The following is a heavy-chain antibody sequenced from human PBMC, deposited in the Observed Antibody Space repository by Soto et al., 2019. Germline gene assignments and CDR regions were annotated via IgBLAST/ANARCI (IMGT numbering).Heavy chain of an antibody. CDR2: ISGSGGRT. CDR3: AKEQSGGWIFDY. Sequence: EVQLLESGGGLVQPGGSLRLSCAASGFTFSSYAMSWVRQAPGKGLEWVSAISGSGGRTYYADSVKGRFTISRDNSKNTLYLQMNSLRAEDTAVYYWAKEQSGGWIFDYWGQGTLVTVSS. D-gene: IGHD6-19*01. CDR1: GFTFSSYA. V-gene: IGHV3-23*01. J-gene: IGHJ4*02.